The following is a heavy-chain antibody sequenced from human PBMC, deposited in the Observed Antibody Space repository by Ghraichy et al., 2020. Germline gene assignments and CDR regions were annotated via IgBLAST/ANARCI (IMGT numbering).Heavy chain of an antibody. Sequence: GESLNISCAASGFTFTTYSMNWVRQAPGRGLEWVSYISSSSSTIYYADSVKGRFTISRDNAENSLYLQMNSLRDEDTAVYYCARGVGIASADLDHWGQGTLVTVSS. J-gene: IGHJ4*02. V-gene: IGHV3-48*02. CDR3: ARGVGIASADLDH. CDR1: GFTFTTYS. D-gene: IGHD6-13*01. CDR2: ISSSSSTI.